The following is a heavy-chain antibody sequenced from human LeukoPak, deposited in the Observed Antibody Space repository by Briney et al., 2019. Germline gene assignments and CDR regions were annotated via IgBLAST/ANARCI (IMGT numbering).Heavy chain of an antibody. J-gene: IGHJ4*02. CDR3: TTVGFDSSGYPEGH. V-gene: IGHV3-15*01. CDR1: GFTFSNAW. CDR2: IKSKTDGGTT. D-gene: IGHD3-22*01. Sequence: PGGSLRLSCAASGFTFSNAWMSWVRQAPGKGLEWVGRIKSKTDGGTTDYAASVKGRFTISRDDSKNTLYLQMNSLKTEDTAVYYCTTVGFDSSGYPEGHWGQGTLVTVSS.